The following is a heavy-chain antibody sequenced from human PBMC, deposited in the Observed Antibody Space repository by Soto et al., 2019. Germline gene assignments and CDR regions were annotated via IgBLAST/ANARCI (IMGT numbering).Heavy chain of an antibody. D-gene: IGHD3-10*01. CDR1: GYTFTSYG. Sequence: ASVQVSCKASGYTFTSYGINWVRQAPGQGLEWMRWISAYNGNTNYAQKFQGRVTMTTDTSTGTAYMELRSLKSDDTAVYYCARLGPYDSGSYSFRYNWFDPWGQGTLVTVSS. CDR2: ISAYNGNT. V-gene: IGHV1-18*01. CDR3: ARLGPYDSGSYSFRYNWFDP. J-gene: IGHJ5*02.